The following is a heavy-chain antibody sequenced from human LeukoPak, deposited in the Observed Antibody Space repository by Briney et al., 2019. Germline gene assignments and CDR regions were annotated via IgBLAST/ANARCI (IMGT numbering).Heavy chain of an antibody. Sequence: PGGSLRLSCAASGFTFSSYWMSWVRQAPGKGLEWVANIKQDGSEKYYVDSVKGRFTIASDNAKNSLYLQMNSLRAEDTAVYYCARDEDGDYGPQDNWFDPWGQGTLVTVSP. CDR3: ARDEDGDYGPQDNWFDP. V-gene: IGHV3-7*01. J-gene: IGHJ5*02. D-gene: IGHD4-17*01. CDR2: IKQDGSEK. CDR1: GFTFSSYW.